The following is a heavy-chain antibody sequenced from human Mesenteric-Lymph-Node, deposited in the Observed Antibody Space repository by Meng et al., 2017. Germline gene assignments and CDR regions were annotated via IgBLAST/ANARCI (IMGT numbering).Heavy chain of an antibody. D-gene: IGHD2-15*01. CDR3: AILYCSCGSCYTIDY. J-gene: IGHJ4*02. V-gene: IGHV7-4-1*02. Sequence: HVQVVQSGSEVKEPVSSVKVSCKASGYTFNSSPMNCVRQAPGQVLEWMGCINTNNANPTSARGFTGRFVFSLDTSVSTAYLPISSLKAADPSVYYFAILYCSCGSCYTIDYWGQGTLVTVSS. CDR1: GYTFNSSP. CDR2: INTNNANP.